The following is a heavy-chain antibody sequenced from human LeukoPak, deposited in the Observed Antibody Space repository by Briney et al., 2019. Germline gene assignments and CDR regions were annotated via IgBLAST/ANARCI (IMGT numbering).Heavy chain of an antibody. D-gene: IGHD1-26*01. CDR3: ARADSGSYYGDVFDI. CDR1: GGSISCSSYY. J-gene: IGHJ3*02. CDR2: IYYSGST. V-gene: IGHV4-39*07. Sequence: SDTLSLTCTVSGGSISCSSYYWGWIRQPPGKGLEWIGSIYYSGSTYYNPSLKSRVTISVDTSKNQFSLKLSSVTAADAAVYYCARADSGSYYGDVFDIWGQGTMVTVSS.